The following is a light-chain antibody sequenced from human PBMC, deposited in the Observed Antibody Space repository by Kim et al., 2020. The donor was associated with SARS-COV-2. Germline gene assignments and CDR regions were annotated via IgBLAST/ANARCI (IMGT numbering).Light chain of an antibody. V-gene: IGKV3-20*01. CDR2: GAS. CDR3: QHSGRSPPIT. J-gene: IGKJ5*01. CDR1: QSVSSSF. Sequence: PGERATLSCRASQSVSSSFLAWYQQRSGQAPSLLIYGASNRASGIPDRFSGSGSGTDFTLTISRLEPEDFAVYFCQHSGRSPPITFGQGTRLEIK.